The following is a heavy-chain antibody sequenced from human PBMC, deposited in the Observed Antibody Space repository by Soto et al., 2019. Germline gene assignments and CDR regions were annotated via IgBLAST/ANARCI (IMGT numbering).Heavy chain of an antibody. CDR2: ISWNSGSI. D-gene: IGHD6-19*01. J-gene: IGHJ3*02. CDR1: GFTFDDYA. V-gene: IGHV3-9*01. Sequence: PGGSLRLSCAASGFTFDDYAMHWVRQAPGKGLEWVSGISWNSGSIGYADSVKGRFTISRDNAKNSLYLQMNSLRAEDTALYYCSLAGDAFDIWGQGTMVTVSS. CDR3: SLAGDAFDI.